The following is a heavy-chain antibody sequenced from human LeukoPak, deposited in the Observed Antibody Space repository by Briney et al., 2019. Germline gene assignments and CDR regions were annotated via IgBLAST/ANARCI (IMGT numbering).Heavy chain of an antibody. CDR3: ARVGYCSSTSCDYYYMDV. CDR2: FIPILGTA. Sequence: ASVKVSCKASGGTFSDYALNWVRQAPGQGLEWMGVFIPILGTANSTQKFQGRVTMTTDTSTSTAYMELRGLRSDDTAVYYCARVGYCSSTSCDYYYMDVWGKGTTVTVSS. CDR1: GGTFSDYA. D-gene: IGHD2-2*03. V-gene: IGHV1-69*05. J-gene: IGHJ6*03.